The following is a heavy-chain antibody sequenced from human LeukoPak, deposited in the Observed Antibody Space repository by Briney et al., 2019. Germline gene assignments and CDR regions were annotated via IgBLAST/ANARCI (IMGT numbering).Heavy chain of an antibody. CDR1: GFTFSSYA. D-gene: IGHD6-19*01. CDR2: ISGSGGST. V-gene: IGHV3-23*01. J-gene: IGHJ4*02. Sequence: GGSLRLSCAASGFTFSSYAMSWVRQAPGKGLEWVSAISGSGGSTYYADSVKGRFTISRDNSKNTLYLQMNSLRAEDTAVYYCARDLTTASGSGWSTNNFDYWGQGTLVTVSS. CDR3: ARDLTTASGSGWSTNNFDY.